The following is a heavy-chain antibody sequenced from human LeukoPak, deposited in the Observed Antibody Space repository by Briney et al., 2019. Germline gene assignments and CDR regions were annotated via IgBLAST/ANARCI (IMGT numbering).Heavy chain of an antibody. D-gene: IGHD6-19*01. V-gene: IGHV4-39*01. CDR3: ARGRYRLPTFDY. CDR2: IYYSGST. CDR1: GGSISSSSYY. Sequence: SSETLSLTCTVSGGSISSSSYYWGWIRQPPGKGLEWIGSIYYSGSTYYNPSLKSRVTISVDTSKNQFSLKLSSVTAADTAVYYCARGRYRLPTFDYWGQGTLVTVSS. J-gene: IGHJ4*02.